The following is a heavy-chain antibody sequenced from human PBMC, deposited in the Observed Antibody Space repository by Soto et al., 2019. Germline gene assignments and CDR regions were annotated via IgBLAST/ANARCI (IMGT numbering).Heavy chain of an antibody. J-gene: IGHJ6*03. CDR3: ARDLNYYYMDV. CDR1: GFTFSSYL. V-gene: IGHV3-7*01. Sequence: PGGSLRLSCAASGFTFSSYLMSWVRQAPGKGLEWVANIKQDGSEKYYVDSVKGRFTISRDNAKNSLYLQMNSLRAEDTAVYYCARDLNYYYMDVWGKGTTVTVSS. CDR2: IKQDGSEK.